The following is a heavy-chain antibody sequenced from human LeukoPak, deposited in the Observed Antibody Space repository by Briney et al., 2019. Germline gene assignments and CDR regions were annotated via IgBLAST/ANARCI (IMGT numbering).Heavy chain of an antibody. CDR1: GFTFSDYG. CDR2: IWYDGSNN. Sequence: GGSLRLSCAASGFTFSDYGMHWVRQAPGKGLEWAALIWYDGSNNYYADSVKGRFTISRDNSKNSLYLQMNSLRAEDTAVYYCARDESAAAGTGNWFDPWGQGTLVTVSS. D-gene: IGHD6-13*01. J-gene: IGHJ5*02. V-gene: IGHV3-33*01. CDR3: ARDESAAAGTGNWFDP.